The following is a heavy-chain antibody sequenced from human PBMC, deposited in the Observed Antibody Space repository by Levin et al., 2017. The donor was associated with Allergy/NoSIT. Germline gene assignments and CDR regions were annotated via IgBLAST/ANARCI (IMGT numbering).Heavy chain of an antibody. D-gene: IGHD3-10*01. Sequence: SETLSLTCTVSGGSISSSSYYWGWIRQPPGKGLEWIGSIYYSGSTYYNPSLKSRVTISVDTSKNHFSLKLSSVTAADTAVYFCARHIWFGDDAFDIWGQGTMVTVSS. V-gene: IGHV4-39*01. J-gene: IGHJ3*02. CDR3: ARHIWFGDDAFDI. CDR2: IYYSGST. CDR1: GGSISSSSYY.